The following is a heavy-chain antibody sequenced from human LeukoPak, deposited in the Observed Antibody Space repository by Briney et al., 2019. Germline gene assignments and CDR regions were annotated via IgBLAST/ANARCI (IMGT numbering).Heavy chain of an antibody. CDR1: GGSISSYY. J-gene: IGHJ4*02. Sequence: SETLSLTCTVSGGSISSYYWSWIRQPPGKGLEWIGYIYYSGSTNYNPSLRSRVTISVDTSKNQFSLKLSSVTAADTAVYYCARGPSPYYYDSSGYSDWGQGTLVTVSS. CDR3: ARGPSPYYYDSSGYSD. D-gene: IGHD3-22*01. V-gene: IGHV4-59*01. CDR2: IYYSGST.